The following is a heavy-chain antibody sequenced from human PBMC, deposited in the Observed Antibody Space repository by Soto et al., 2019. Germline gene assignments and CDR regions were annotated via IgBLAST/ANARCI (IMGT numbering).Heavy chain of an antibody. CDR1: GYTFTLFG. Sequence: QVQLVQSGAEVKKPGASVKVSRTTSGYTFTLFGITWVRQAPGQGLEWMGWISPYNGDTKYAEKLEGRVTLTTDTSTDTAYMELTSLTSDDTAEYYCARGGQYRYFDYWGQGTLVTVSS. V-gene: IGHV1-18*01. CDR3: ARGGQYRYFDY. CDR2: ISPYNGDT. D-gene: IGHD2-2*02. J-gene: IGHJ4*02.